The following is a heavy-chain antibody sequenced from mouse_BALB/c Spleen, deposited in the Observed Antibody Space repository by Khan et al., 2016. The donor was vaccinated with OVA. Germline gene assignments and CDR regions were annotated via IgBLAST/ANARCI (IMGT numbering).Heavy chain of an antibody. J-gene: IGHJ2*01. CDR1: GYTFINYW. Sequence: QLQQSGAELAKPGASVKMSCKASGYTFINYWILWVKQRPGQGLEWIGYINPSTGYTEYNQNFKDKATLTADKSSSTAYMQLSSLTSEDSAVYYCARRGLRWDFDYWGQGTTLTVSS. CDR3: ARRGLRWDFDY. V-gene: IGHV1-7*01. D-gene: IGHD1-1*01. CDR2: INPSTGYT.